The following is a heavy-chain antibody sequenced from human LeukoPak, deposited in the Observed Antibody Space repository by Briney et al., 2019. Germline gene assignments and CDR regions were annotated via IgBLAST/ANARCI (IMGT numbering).Heavy chain of an antibody. CDR2: ISSSSSYI. CDR3: ARARYSSGWYGDY. J-gene: IGHJ4*02. D-gene: IGHD6-19*01. V-gene: IGHV3-21*01. Sequence: GGSLRLSCAASGFTFSSYSMNWVRQAPGKGLEWVSSISSSSSYIYYADSVKGRFTISRDNAKNSLYLQMNSLRAEDTAVYYCARARYSSGWYGDYWGQGTLVTVSS. CDR1: GFTFSSYS.